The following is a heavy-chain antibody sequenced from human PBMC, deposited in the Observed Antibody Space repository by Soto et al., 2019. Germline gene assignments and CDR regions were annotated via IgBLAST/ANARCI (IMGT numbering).Heavy chain of an antibody. CDR3: ARDSARYYDFWSGYYRHAHFAY. D-gene: IGHD3-3*01. Sequence: GGSLRLSCAASGFTFSSYSMNWVRQAPGKGLEWVSSISSSSSYIYYADSVKGRFTISRDNAKNSLYLQMNSLRAEDTAVYYCARDSARYYDFWSGYYRHAHFAYWGQGTLVTVSS. CDR2: ISSSSSYI. J-gene: IGHJ4*02. CDR1: GFTFSSYS. V-gene: IGHV3-21*01.